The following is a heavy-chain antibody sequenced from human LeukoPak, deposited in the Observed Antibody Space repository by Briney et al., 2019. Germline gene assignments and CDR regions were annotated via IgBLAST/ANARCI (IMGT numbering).Heavy chain of an antibody. Sequence: GASVNVSCKASVYTFTSYGISWVRQAPGQGLEWMGWISAYNGNTNYAQKLQGRVTMTTDTSTSTAYMELRSLRSDDTAVYYCARDVVLLWFGESHNPYYYGMDVWGQGTTVTVSS. V-gene: IGHV1-18*01. CDR3: ARDVVLLWFGESHNPYYYGMDV. J-gene: IGHJ6*02. CDR1: VYTFTSYG. D-gene: IGHD3-10*01. CDR2: ISAYNGNT.